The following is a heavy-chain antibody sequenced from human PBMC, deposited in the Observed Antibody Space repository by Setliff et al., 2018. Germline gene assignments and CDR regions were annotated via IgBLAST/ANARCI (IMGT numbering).Heavy chain of an antibody. CDR2: IGPYNGNT. CDR1: GYTFTRYG. J-gene: IGHJ6*02. Sequence: ASVKVSCKAPGYTFTRYGISWVRQAPGKGFEWMGWIGPYNGNTYYAQKFQGRVAITTDTSTSTAYMELRSLRSDDTAVYYCAKGGNITRETYYYYGMDVWGQGTTVTVSS. D-gene: IGHD1-20*01. CDR3: AKGGNITRETYYYYGMDV. V-gene: IGHV1-18*01.